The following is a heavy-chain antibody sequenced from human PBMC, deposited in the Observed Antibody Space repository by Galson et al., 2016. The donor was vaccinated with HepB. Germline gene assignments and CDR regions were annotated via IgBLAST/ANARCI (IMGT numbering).Heavy chain of an antibody. V-gene: IGHV1-24*01. J-gene: IGHJ5*02. Sequence: SVKVSCKVSGYSLSEFSIHWVRQTPGKGVEWMGGFDPEEGKIVYAQKFQGRLTMTEDTSTDTAYMKLTSLGFEDTAMYYCAIDTWRHRSDFCPFDPWGQGSLVTVSS. CDR1: GYSLSEFS. CDR3: AIDTWRHRSDFCPFDP. D-gene: IGHD2-21*02. CDR2: FDPEEGKI.